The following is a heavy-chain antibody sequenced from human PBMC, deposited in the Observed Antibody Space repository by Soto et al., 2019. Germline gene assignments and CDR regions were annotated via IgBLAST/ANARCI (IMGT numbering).Heavy chain of an antibody. CDR2: IYHSGST. CDR3: ARINKSSRPYYYYGMDV. J-gene: IGHJ6*02. V-gene: IGHV4-30-2*01. D-gene: IGHD6-13*01. CDR1: GGSFSGYS. Sequence: SETLSLTCAVYGGSFSGYSWSWIRQPPGKGLEWIGYIYHSGSTYYNPSLKSRVTISVDRSKNQFSLKLSSVTAADTAVYYCARINKSSRPYYYYGMDVWGQGTTDTVSS.